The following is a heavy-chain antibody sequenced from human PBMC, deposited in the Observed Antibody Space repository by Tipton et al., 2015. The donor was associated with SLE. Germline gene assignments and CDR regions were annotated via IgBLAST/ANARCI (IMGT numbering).Heavy chain of an antibody. Sequence: TLSLTCTVSGGSISSGGYYWSWIRHHPGKGLEWIGYIYYSGSTYYNPSLKSRVTISVDTSKNQFSLKLSSVTAADTAVYYCARGEKEFGEYYFDYWGQGTLVTVSS. CDR1: GGSISSGGYY. CDR2: IYYSGST. V-gene: IGHV4-31*03. J-gene: IGHJ4*02. D-gene: IGHD3-10*01. CDR3: ARGEKEFGEYYFDY.